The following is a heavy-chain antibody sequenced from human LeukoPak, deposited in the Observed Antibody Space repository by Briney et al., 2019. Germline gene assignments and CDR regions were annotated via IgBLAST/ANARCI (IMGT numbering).Heavy chain of an antibody. V-gene: IGHV4-59*01. D-gene: IGHD3-10*01. J-gene: IGHJ5*02. CDR2: ISYTEST. CDR1: GGSISSYY. Sequence: SETLSLTCTVSGGSISSYYWSWIRQPPGKGLEWIGCISYTESTNYNPSLKSRVTISVDTSKNQFSLRLSSVTTADTAVYYCAGAPFYGSNSRGSFDPWGQGTLVTVSS. CDR3: AGAPFYGSNSRGSFDP.